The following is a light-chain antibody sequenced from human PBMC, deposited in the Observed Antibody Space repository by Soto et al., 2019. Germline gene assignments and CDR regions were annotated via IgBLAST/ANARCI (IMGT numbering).Light chain of an antibody. V-gene: IGLV2-14*01. CDR2: EVS. J-gene: IGLJ3*02. CDR1: SSDVGGYNY. CDR3: QTWGTASWV. Sequence: QSVLTQPASVSGSPGQSITISCTGTSSDVGGYNYVSWYQQHPGKAPKLMIYEVSNRPSGVSNRFSGSKSGNTASLTISGLQAEDEADYYCQTWGTASWVFGGGTKLTVL.